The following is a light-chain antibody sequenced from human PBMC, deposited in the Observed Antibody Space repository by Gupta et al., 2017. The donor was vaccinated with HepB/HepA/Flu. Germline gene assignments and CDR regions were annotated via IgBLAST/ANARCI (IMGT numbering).Light chain of an antibody. Sequence: DIVLTHSPDSLPVSLGARATINCKSSQSVIWSHNNEICLGWYQQKPGQPPKLLIYWASTRAPGVSERFSASGSETDFTLTISSLQAEDVAVYYCQQYYTSPLAFGGGTKVEIK. J-gene: IGKJ4*01. V-gene: IGKV4-1*01. CDR1: QSVIWSHNNEIC. CDR2: WAS. CDR3: QQYYTSPLA.